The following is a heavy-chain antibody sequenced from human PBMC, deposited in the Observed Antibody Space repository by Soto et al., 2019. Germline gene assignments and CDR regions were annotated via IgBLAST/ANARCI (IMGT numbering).Heavy chain of an antibody. CDR1: GFSLNTHTVG. V-gene: IGHV2-5*02. D-gene: IGHD5-12*01. CDR2: IYWDDDK. Sequence: QITLKESGPTLVKPTQTLTLTCTFSGFSLNTHTVGVGWIRQPPGKALEWLGFIYWDDDKRYSPYLKNRLTITKDTSKNQVVLTMTNMDPVDTGTYYCAHRYPGYPLDYWGQGTLVTVSS. CDR3: AHRYPGYPLDY. J-gene: IGHJ4*02.